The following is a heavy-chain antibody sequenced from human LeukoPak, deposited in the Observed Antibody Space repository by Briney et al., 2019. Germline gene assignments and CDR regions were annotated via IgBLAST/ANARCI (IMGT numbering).Heavy chain of an antibody. CDR3: ARRRGLSRGLYYFDY. CDR1: GGSISSSNW. V-gene: IGHV4-4*02. Sequence: PSETLSLTCAVSGGSISSSNWWSWVRQPPGKGLEWIGEIYHSGSTNYNPSLKRRVTISVDTSKNQFSLKLSSVTAADTAVYYCARRRGLSRGLYYFDYWGQGTLVTVSS. CDR2: IYHSGST. J-gene: IGHJ4*02. D-gene: IGHD3-10*01.